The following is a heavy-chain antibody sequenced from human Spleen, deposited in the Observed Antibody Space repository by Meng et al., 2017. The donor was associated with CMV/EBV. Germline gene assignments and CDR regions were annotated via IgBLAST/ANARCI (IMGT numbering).Heavy chain of an antibody. CDR3: ARRSNMGSSGAYYLDS. Sequence: SGFNFDDCARSWVRQPPGKGLEWVAGIIWSGGSVEHGDTVRGRFTISRDNAKNSLDLQRNSLRVEDTALYYCARRSNMGSSGAYYLDSWGQGTLVTVSS. V-gene: IGHV3-20*03. CDR1: GFNFDDCA. D-gene: IGHD6-6*01. J-gene: IGHJ4*02. CDR2: IIWSGGSV.